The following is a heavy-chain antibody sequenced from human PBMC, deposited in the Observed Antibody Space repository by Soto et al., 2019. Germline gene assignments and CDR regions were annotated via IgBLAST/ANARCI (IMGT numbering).Heavy chain of an antibody. J-gene: IGHJ4*02. CDR1: GYTLTAFH. D-gene: IGHD6-6*01. Sequence: GASVKVSCKASGYTLTAFHMHWVRQAPGLGLEWMGIINPSLGHSNTAQRFQDRVAMTWDTSTSTFYMELSSPRSDDTAVYYCARAPYSSSSFFLDYWGQGTPVTVSS. CDR3: ARAPYSSSSFFLDY. CDR2: INPSLGHS. V-gene: IGHV1-46*01.